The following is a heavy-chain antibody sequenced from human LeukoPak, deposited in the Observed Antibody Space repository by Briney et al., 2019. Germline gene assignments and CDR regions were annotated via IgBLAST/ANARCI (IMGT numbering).Heavy chain of an antibody. D-gene: IGHD2-8*01. CDR1: GGSISSGGYY. Sequence: PSETLSLTCTVSGGSISSGGYYWSWIRQHPGKGLEWIGYIYYSGSTYYNPSLKSRVTISVDTSKNQFSLKLSSVTAADTAVCYCARLRRYCTNGVCYDFDYWGQGTLVTVSS. CDR3: ARLRRYCTNGVCYDFDY. J-gene: IGHJ4*02. V-gene: IGHV4-31*03. CDR2: IYYSGST.